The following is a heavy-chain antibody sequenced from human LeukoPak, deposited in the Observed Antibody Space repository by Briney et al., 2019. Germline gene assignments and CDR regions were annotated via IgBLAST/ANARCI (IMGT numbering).Heavy chain of an antibody. Sequence: SETLSLTCSVSGGTISSYSWSWIRQPPGKGLEWIGYIYYSGSTNYNPSLKRRVTQSVDTSKNQFSLKLSSVTAVDTAVYYCARLRPDYDILTGFPMDVWGPGTTVTVSS. CDR2: IYYSGST. J-gene: IGHJ6*02. V-gene: IGHV4-59*01. CDR3: ARLRPDYDILTGFPMDV. D-gene: IGHD3-9*01. CDR1: GGTISSYS.